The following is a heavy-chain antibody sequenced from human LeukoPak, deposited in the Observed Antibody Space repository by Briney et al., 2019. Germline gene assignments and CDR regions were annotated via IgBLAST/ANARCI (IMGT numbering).Heavy chain of an antibody. CDR3: AREMYYYDPPGGNLRFDP. Sequence: SVKVSCKASGDTLSSYAISWVRQAPGQGLEWMGGIIPIFGTANYAQKFQGRVTITTDESTSTAYMELSSLRSEDTAVYYCAREMYYYDPPGGNLRFDPWGQGTLVTVSS. CDR2: IIPIFGTA. CDR1: GDTLSSYA. J-gene: IGHJ5*02. D-gene: IGHD3-22*01. V-gene: IGHV1-69*05.